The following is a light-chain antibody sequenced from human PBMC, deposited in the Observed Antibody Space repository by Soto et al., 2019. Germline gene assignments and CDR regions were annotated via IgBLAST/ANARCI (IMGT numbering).Light chain of an antibody. CDR1: SSDVGVYNY. CDR2: EVS. J-gene: IGLJ2*01. CDR3: SSFAGNNKLV. V-gene: IGLV2-8*01. Sequence: QSALTQPPSASGSPGQSVTISCTGTSSDVGVYNYVSWYQQHPGKARKLMIYEVSKRPSGVPDRFSGSKSGTTASLTVSGLQAEDEADYYCSSFAGNNKLVFGGGTKLTVL.